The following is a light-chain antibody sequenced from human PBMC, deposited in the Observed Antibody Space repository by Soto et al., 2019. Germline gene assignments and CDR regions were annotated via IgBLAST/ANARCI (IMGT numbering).Light chain of an antibody. CDR2: AAS. CDR1: QSISDY. J-gene: IGKJ3*01. V-gene: IGKV1-39*01. Sequence: DIQMTQSPFSLSASLGDGVTITCRASQSISDYLNWYQQKPGKGPKLLIFAASSLQVGVPSRFSGSGSGTDFTLTISSLQPEDFATYFCQQSHSAPFTFGPGTTVDIK. CDR3: QQSHSAPFT.